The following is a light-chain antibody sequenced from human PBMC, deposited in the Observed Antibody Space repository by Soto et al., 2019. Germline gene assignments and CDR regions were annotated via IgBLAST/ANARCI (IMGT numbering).Light chain of an antibody. J-gene: IGKJ4*01. CDR2: DIS. Sequence: EIVLTQSPDTLSLSPGERATLSCRASQSVSRNSLAWYQQKRGQAPRLLIYDISSRATGIPDRFSGRGSGTDFTLTISRLEPEDFVVYYCQQYGSAPVTFGGGTKVEIK. CDR1: QSVSRNS. V-gene: IGKV3-20*01. CDR3: QQYGSAPVT.